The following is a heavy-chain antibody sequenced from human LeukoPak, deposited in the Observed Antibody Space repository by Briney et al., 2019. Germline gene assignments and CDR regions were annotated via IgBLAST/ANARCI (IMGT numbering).Heavy chain of an antibody. CDR2: IIPILGIA. J-gene: IGHJ4*02. V-gene: IGHV1-69*04. D-gene: IGHD6-13*01. CDR3: ARGLVHGYSSSYFDY. Sequence: SVKVSCKASGGTFSSYAISWVRQAPGQGLEWMGRIIPILGIANYAQKLQGRVTMTTDTSTSTAYMELRSLRSDDTAVYYCARGLVHGYSSSYFDYWGQGTLVTVSS. CDR1: GGTFSSYA.